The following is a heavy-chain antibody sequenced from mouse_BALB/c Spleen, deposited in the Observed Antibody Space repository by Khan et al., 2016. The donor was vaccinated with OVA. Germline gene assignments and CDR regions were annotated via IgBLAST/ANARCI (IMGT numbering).Heavy chain of an antibody. CDR2: IDPSDSET. J-gene: IGHJ1*01. CDR3: ERGVGNSLYWYFDV. D-gene: IGHD2-1*01. V-gene: IGHV1-61*01. CDR1: GYTFTSYW. Sequence: QVQLKQSGAELVRPGASVKLSCKASGYTFTSYWMNWVKQRPGQGLEWIGMIDPSDSETHYNQMFKDKATLTVDKSSSTAYMQLSSLTSEDSAVYYWERGVGNSLYWYFDVWGAGTTVTVSS.